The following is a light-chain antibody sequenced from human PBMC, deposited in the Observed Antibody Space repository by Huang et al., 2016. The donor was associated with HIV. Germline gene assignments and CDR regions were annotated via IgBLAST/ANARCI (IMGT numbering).Light chain of an antibody. Sequence: DIQMTQSPSSLSASVGDRVIISCRASQSINKYLNWYQQMPGKAPKLLIYGATTLQRRVSSRFSGSVAGTEFTLTIGSLQPEDAATYYCQQSYKAPRTFGQGTLLEI. CDR2: GAT. CDR3: QQSYKAPRT. J-gene: IGKJ2*01. CDR1: QSINKY. V-gene: IGKV1-39*01.